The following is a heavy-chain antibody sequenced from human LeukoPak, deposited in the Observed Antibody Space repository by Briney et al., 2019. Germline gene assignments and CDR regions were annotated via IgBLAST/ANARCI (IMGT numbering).Heavy chain of an antibody. Sequence: SETLSLTCTVSGGSISSYHWGWIRQPPGKALEWIGSIYYTGTTYYSPSLRSRLIMSVETSKNQFSLMLTSVTAADTAVYYCVREITMTVVVDGGQGTLVTVSS. CDR2: IYYTGTT. D-gene: IGHD3-22*01. CDR1: GGSISSYH. J-gene: IGHJ4*02. CDR3: VREITMTVVVD. V-gene: IGHV4-39*07.